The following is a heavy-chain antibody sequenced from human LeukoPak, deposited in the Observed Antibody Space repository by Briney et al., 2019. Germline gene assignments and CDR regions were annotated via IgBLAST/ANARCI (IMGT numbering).Heavy chain of an antibody. CDR3: ARTLFGGWYYFDY. V-gene: IGHV4-30-2*01. J-gene: IGHJ4*02. D-gene: IGHD6-19*01. Sequence: PSQTLSLTCAVSGGSISSGGYSWSWIRQPPGKGLEWIGYIYHSGSTYYNPSLKSRVTISVDRSKNQFSLKLSSVTAADTAVYYCARTLFGGWYYFDYWGQGTPVTVSS. CDR2: IYHSGST. CDR1: GGSISSGGYS.